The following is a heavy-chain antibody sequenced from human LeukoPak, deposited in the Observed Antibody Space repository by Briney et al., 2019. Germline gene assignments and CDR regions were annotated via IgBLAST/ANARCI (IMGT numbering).Heavy chain of an antibody. V-gene: IGHV3-21*01. D-gene: IGHD6-6*01. CDR2: ISSSSSYI. CDR3: ARTAEVPYSSSWEFDY. CDR1: GFTFSSYS. J-gene: IGHJ4*02. Sequence: GALRLSCAASGFTFSSYSMNWVRQAPGKGLEWVSSISSSSSYIYYADSVKGRFTISGDNAKNSLYLQMNSLRAEDTAVYYCARTAEVPYSSSWEFDYWGQGTLVTVSS.